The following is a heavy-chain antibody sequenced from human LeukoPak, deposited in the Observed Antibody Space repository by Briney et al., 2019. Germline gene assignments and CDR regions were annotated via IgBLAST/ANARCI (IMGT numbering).Heavy chain of an antibody. D-gene: IGHD2-2*01. J-gene: IGHJ4*02. V-gene: IGHV3-30-3*01. CDR1: GFTFSSYA. CDR3: AKGKVVVVPAALDY. Sequence: PGGSLRLSCAASGFTFSSYAMHWVRQAPGKGLEWVAVISYDGSNKYYADSVKGRFTISRDNSKNTLYLQMNSLRAEDTALYYCAKGKVVVVPAALDYWGQGTLVTVSS. CDR2: ISYDGSNK.